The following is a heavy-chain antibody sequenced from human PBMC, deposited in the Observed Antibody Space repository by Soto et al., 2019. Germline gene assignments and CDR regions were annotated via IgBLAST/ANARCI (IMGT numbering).Heavy chain of an antibody. Sequence: SETLSLTCIVSGGSISNYYWSWIRQPPGKGLEWIGYIYYSGSTNYNPSLTSRVTISVDTSKNQFSLKLSSVAAADTAVYYCARGRVGDILTGYYYYFDYWGQGTLVNVSS. D-gene: IGHD3-9*01. CDR3: ARGRVGDILTGYYYYFDY. V-gene: IGHV4-59*08. CDR2: IYYSGST. J-gene: IGHJ4*02. CDR1: GGSISNYY.